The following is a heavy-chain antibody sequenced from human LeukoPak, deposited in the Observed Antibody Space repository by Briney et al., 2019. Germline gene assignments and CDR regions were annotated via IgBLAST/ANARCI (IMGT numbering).Heavy chain of an antibody. CDR3: ARGRRWYYYMDV. D-gene: IGHD4-23*01. J-gene: IGHJ6*03. Sequence: GWSLTLSCPASGFTVSSNYMSWVRQAAARGLEWVSVIYRGGNTQYADSVKGRLTISRDNSKNTLYPQMNSLRAEDTAVYYCARGRRWYYYMDVWGKGTTVTVSS. CDR2: IYRGGNT. CDR1: GFTVSSNY. V-gene: IGHV3-53*01.